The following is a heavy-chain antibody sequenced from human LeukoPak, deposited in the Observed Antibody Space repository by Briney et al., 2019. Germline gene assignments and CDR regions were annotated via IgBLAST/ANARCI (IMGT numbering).Heavy chain of an antibody. CDR1: GGSISSGVYY. D-gene: IGHD5-12*01. CDR3: ARGDIVATMGEWELTRPFDY. Sequence: SQTLSLTCTVSGGSISSGVYYWSWIRQPPGKGLEWIGSIYYNGSTYYNPSLKSRVTISVDTSKNQFSLKLSSVTAADTAVYYCARGDIVATMGEWELTRPFDYWGQGTLVTVSS. V-gene: IGHV4-39*07. CDR2: IYYNGST. J-gene: IGHJ4*02.